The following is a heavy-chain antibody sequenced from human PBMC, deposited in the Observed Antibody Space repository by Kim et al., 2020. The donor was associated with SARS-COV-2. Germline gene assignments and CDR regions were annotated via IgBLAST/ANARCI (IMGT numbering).Heavy chain of an antibody. CDR3: ARGGAGYSYGSNAFDI. J-gene: IGHJ3*02. Sequence: SVKGRVTISRENAKNSLYLQMNSLRAGDTAVYYCARGGAGYSYGSNAFDIWGQGTMVTVSS. D-gene: IGHD5-18*01. V-gene: IGHV3-13*01.